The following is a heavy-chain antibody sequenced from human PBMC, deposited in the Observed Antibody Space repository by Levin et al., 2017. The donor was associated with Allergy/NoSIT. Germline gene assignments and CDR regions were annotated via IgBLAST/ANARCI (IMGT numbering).Heavy chain of an antibody. CDR3: VRGFGMDV. J-gene: IGHJ6*02. CDR2: IKPDGSEK. CDR1: GFTFSPYW. Sequence: GGSLRLSCAASGFTFSPYWMTWVRQASGKGLEWVANIKPDGSEKSYVDSLKGRFTISRDNAKNSLYLEMNSLRVEDTAVYYGVRGFGMDVWGQGTTVTVSS. V-gene: IGHV3-7*01.